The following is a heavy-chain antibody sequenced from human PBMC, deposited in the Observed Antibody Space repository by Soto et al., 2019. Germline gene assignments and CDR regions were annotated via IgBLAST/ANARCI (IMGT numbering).Heavy chain of an antibody. CDR1: GGSISSSSYY. J-gene: IGHJ4*02. D-gene: IGHD5-12*01. Sequence: SETLSLTCTVSGGSISSSSYYWGWIRQPPGKGLEWIGSIYYSGSTYYNPSLKSRVTISVDTSKNQFSLKLSSVTAADTAVYYCARLGGYDFSDYWGQGTLVTVYS. V-gene: IGHV4-39*01. CDR3: ARLGGYDFSDY. CDR2: IYYSGST.